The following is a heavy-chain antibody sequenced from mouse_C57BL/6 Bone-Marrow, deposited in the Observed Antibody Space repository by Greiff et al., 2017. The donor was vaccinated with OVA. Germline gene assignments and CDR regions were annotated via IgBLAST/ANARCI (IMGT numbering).Heavy chain of an antibody. CDR2: IDPNSGGT. V-gene: IGHV1-72*01. CDR3: ARGGFYDDDAMPSLAY. J-gene: IGHJ3*01. CDR1: GYTFTSYW. D-gene: IGHD2-3*01. Sequence: QVQLQQSGAELVKPGASVKLSCKASGYTFTSYWMHWVKQRPGRGLEWIGRIDPNSGGTKYNEKFKSKATLTVDKPSSTAYMQLSSLTSEDSAVYYGARGGFYDDDAMPSLAYWGQGTLVTVSA.